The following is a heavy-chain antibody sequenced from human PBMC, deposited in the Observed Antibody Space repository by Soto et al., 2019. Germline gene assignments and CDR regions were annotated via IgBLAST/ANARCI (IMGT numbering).Heavy chain of an antibody. CDR1: GFTFSSYG. Sequence: QVQLVESGGGVVQPGRSLRLSCAASGFTFSSYGMHWVRQAPGKGLEWVAVIWYDGSNKYYADSVKGRFTISRDNSNNTFLLQMNSLRADDTAVYYCARAFGYSSSSSCLRGFDYWGQGTLVTVSS. V-gene: IGHV3-33*01. D-gene: IGHD2-2*01. CDR3: ARAFGYSSSSSCLRGFDY. J-gene: IGHJ4*02. CDR2: IWYDGSNK.